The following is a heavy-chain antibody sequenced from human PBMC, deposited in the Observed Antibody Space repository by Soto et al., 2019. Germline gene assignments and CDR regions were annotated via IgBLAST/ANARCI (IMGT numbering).Heavy chain of an antibody. D-gene: IGHD6-19*01. CDR3: ASHIAVAAQRLYYYYYGMDV. CDR1: GGTFSSYA. Sequence: EASVKVSCKASGGTFSSYAISWVRQAPGQGLEWMGGIIPIFGTANYAQKFQGRVTITADESTSTAYMELSSLRSEDTAVYYCASHIAVAAQRLYYYYYGMDVWGQGTMVTVSS. CDR2: IIPIFGTA. J-gene: IGHJ6*02. V-gene: IGHV1-69*13.